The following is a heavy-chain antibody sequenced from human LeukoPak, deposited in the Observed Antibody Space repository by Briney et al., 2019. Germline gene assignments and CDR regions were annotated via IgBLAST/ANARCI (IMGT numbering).Heavy chain of an antibody. CDR2: ISAYNGNT. J-gene: IGHJ1*01. D-gene: IGHD3-16*01. V-gene: IGHV1-18*04. CDR3: AKDDAWGRYKH. Sequence: ASVKVSCKASGYTFTGYYMHWVRQAPGQGLEWMGWISAYNGNTNYAQKLQGRVTMTTDTSTSTAYMELRSLRSDDTAVYYCAKDDAWGRYKHWGQGTLVTVSS. CDR1: GYTFTGYY.